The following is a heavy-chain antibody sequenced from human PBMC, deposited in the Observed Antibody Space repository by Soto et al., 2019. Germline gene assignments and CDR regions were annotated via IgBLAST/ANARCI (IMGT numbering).Heavy chain of an antibody. Sequence: QVQLVQSGAEVQKPGSSVKVSCKASGGTFSSYAISWVRQARGQGLEWMGGLMPIFGTANYAQKFQGRVRITADESTSTVYMELSSLRAEDTVLYYCATLYYYDSSCYSPSYYYGMDVWGQGTTGTVSS. CDR2: LMPIFGTA. V-gene: IGHV1-69*01. CDR3: ATLYYYDSSCYSPSYYYGMDV. CDR1: GGTFSSYA. D-gene: IGHD3-22*01. J-gene: IGHJ6*02.